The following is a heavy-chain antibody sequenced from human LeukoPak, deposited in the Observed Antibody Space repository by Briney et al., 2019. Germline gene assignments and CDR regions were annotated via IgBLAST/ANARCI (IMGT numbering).Heavy chain of an antibody. D-gene: IGHD6-13*01. V-gene: IGHV3-21*01. CDR3: AREGFSRGYYQYYYMDV. J-gene: IGHJ6*03. CDR2: ISSSSSYI. Sequence: GGSLRLSCAASGFTFSSYSMNWVRQAPGKGPEWVSSISSSSSYIYYADSVKGRFTISRDNAKNSLYLQMNSLRAEDTAVYYCAREGFSRGYYQYYYMDVWGKGTTVTVSS. CDR1: GFTFSSYS.